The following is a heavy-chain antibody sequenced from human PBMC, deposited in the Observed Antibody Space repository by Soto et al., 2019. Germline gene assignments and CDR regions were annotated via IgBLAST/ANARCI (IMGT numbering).Heavy chain of an antibody. J-gene: IGHJ6*02. CDR3: ASDFWNGFPYGLDV. CDR2: IYYSGGT. D-gene: IGHD3-3*01. V-gene: IGHV4-31*03. CDR1: GGSISSGVYY. Sequence: QVQLQESGPGLVKPSQTLSLTCTVSGGSISSGVYYWNWIRQHPGKGLEWIGYIYYSGGTEYHPPLKRRVTITVDTSANQSAQKLSSVTAADRAVYYWASDFWNGFPYGLDVWGQGTTVTVSS.